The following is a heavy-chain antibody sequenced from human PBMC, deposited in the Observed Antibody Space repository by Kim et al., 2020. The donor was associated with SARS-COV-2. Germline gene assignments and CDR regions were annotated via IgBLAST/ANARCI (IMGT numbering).Heavy chain of an antibody. CDR2: IIPIFGTA. V-gene: IGHV1-69*13. D-gene: IGHD3-22*01. CDR1: GGTFSSYA. CDR3: SLALYDSSGYEVDY. J-gene: IGHJ4*02. Sequence: SVKVSCKASGGTFSSYAINWVRQAPGQGLEWVGGIIPIFGTANYAQKFQGRVTITADGSTSTAYMELTSLRSEDTAIYYCSLALYDSSGYEVDYWGQGTLVTVSS.